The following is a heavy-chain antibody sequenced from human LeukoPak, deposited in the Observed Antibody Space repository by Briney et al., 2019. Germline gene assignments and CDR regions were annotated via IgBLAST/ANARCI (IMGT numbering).Heavy chain of an antibody. CDR2: ITSSSSYI. J-gene: IGHJ4*02. V-gene: IGHV3-21*01. CDR1: GFTFSSYS. D-gene: IGHD2-2*01. CDR3: ARGLSESSSSSMGY. Sequence: PGGSLRLSCAASGFTFSSYSMNWVRQAPGKGLEGVSSITSSSSYIYYADSVKGRFTISRDNAKNSLYLQMNSLRAEDTAVYYCARGLSESSSSSMGYWGQGTLVTVSS.